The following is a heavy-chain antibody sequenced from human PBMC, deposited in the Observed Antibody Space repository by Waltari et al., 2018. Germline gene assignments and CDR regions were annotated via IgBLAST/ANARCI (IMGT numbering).Heavy chain of an antibody. Sequence: QVQLVESGGGVVQPGRSLRLSCAASGFTFSSYAMHWVRQAPGKGVEWVEVRSDEGRNKDDEDSGKGRFTIARDNSKNTLYLQMNSLRAEDTEVYYCARHGRILRDYWGQGTLVTVSS. V-gene: IGHV3-30*01. CDR2: RSDEGRNK. D-gene: IGHD2-15*01. CDR3: ARHGRILRDY. J-gene: IGHJ4*02. CDR1: GFTFSSYA.